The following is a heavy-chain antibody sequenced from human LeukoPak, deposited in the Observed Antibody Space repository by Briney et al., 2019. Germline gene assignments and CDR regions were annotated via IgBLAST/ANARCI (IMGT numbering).Heavy chain of an antibody. J-gene: IGHJ4*02. CDR1: GGSISSGGYY. D-gene: IGHD3-22*01. CDR3: ARVAYFDNSGYYYKFDY. Sequence: SETLSLTCTVSGGSISSGGYYWGWIRQPPGKGLEWIGNIWHSGITYYNPSLKSRVTISVDTSKNQLSLKLGSVTAADPAVYYCARVAYFDNSGYYYKFDYWGQGTLVTVSS. CDR2: IWHSGIT. V-gene: IGHV4-39*07.